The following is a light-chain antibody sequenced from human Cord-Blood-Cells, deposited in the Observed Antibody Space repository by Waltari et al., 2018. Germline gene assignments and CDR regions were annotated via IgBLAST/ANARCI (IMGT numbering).Light chain of an antibody. CDR2: EGS. CDR3: CSYAGSSTVV. V-gene: IGLV2-23*01. CDR1: SSDVGRYNL. Sequence: QSALTQPASVSGSPGQSITISCTGTSSDVGRYNLVSWYQQHPGKAPKLMIYEGSKRPSGVSNRLSGSKSGNTASLTISGLQAEDEADYYCCSYAGSSTVVFGGGTKLTVL. J-gene: IGLJ2*01.